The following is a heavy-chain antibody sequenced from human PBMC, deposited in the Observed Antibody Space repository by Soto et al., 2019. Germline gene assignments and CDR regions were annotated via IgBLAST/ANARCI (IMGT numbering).Heavy chain of an antibody. CDR3: ARERVSWFGDLLPLGLDV. V-gene: IGHV4-4*02. Sequence: TLSLTCAISGDSINSSHSWTWVRQPPGKGLEWIGEAHHGGTNSNPSLKTRVTILLEKSKNQFSLKLNSVTAADTAIYYCARERVSWFGDLLPLGLDVWGQGAMVTVSS. D-gene: IGHD3-10*01. CDR2: AHHGGT. J-gene: IGHJ6*02. CDR1: GDSINSSHS.